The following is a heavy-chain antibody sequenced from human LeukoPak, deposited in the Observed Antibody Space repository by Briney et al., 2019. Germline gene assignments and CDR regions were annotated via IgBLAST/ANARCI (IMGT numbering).Heavy chain of an antibody. CDR1: GFTFSSYS. CDR2: ISSSSSYI. V-gene: IGHV3-21*01. CDR3: ARDVAGIAAAGAPPPEDWYFDL. J-gene: IGHJ2*01. D-gene: IGHD6-13*01. Sequence: GGSLRLSCAASGFTFSSYSMNWVRQAPGKGLKWVSSISSSSSYIYYADSVKGRFTISRDNAKNPLYLQMNSLRAEDTAVYYCARDVAGIAAAGAPPPEDWYFDLWGRGTLVTVSS.